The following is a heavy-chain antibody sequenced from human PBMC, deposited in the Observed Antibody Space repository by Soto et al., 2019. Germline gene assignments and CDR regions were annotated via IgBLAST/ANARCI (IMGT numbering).Heavy chain of an antibody. CDR2: VSSTGTSP. J-gene: IGHJ3*01. D-gene: IGHD3-22*01. Sequence: GGSLRLSCSASGFTFSNYAMSWVRQSPGKGLEWVSGVSSTGTSPYYAGSVQGRFTISRDNSKNMFYLQMKSLRAEDTAIYYCAKARPSGGYYYVEAFDVWGQGTMVTVSS. CDR3: AKARPSGGYYYVEAFDV. CDR1: GFTFSNYA. V-gene: IGHV3-23*01.